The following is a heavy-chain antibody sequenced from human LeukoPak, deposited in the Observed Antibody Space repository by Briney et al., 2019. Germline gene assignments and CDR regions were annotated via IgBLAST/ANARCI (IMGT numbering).Heavy chain of an antibody. V-gene: IGHV4-30-4*08. CDR3: AGMYYYPSSSYSKFDY. Sequence: PSQTLSLTCTVSGGSISSGDYYWSWIRQPPGKGLEWIGYIYYSGTTYYNPSLKSRVTISLDTSKNQFSLKLSSVTAADTAVYHCAGMYYYPSSSYSKFDYWGQGTLVTVSS. CDR1: GGSISSGDYY. D-gene: IGHD3-10*01. J-gene: IGHJ4*02. CDR2: IYYSGTT.